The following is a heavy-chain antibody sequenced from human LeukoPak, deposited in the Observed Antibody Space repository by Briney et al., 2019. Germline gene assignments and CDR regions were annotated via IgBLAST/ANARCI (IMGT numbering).Heavy chain of an antibody. D-gene: IGHD2-15*01. J-gene: IGHJ4*02. CDR1: GFTFSSYE. CDR2: ISSSGSTI. Sequence: RPGGSLRLSCAASGFTFSSYEMNWVRQAPGKGLEWVSYISSSGSTIYYADSVKGRFTISRDNAKNSLYLQMNSLRAGDTAVYYCAREPRMVVHFDYWGQGTLVTVSS. CDR3: AREPRMVVHFDY. V-gene: IGHV3-48*03.